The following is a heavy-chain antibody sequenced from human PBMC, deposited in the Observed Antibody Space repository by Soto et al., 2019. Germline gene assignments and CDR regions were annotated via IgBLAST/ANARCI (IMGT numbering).Heavy chain of an antibody. CDR2: IIPIFGTA. CDR1: GGTFSSYA. J-gene: IGHJ6*02. V-gene: IGHV1-69*01. D-gene: IGHD2-2*01. CDR3: GGHIVVVPAAPTYYYYCMDV. Sequence: QVQLVQSGAEAKKPGSSVKVSCKASGGTFSSYAISWVRQAPGQGPEWRGGIIPIFGTANYAQKFPGRVTITADETTSTAYMELSSLISEDTAVYYCGGHIVVVPAAPTYYYYCMDVWGQGTTVTVSS.